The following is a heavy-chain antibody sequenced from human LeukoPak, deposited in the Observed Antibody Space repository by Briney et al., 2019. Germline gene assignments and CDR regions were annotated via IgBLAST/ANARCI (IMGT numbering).Heavy chain of an antibody. J-gene: IGHJ4*02. D-gene: IGHD5-18*01. CDR1: GYTFTGYY. V-gene: IGHV1-2*02. Sequence: ASVKVSCKASGYTFTGYYMHWVRQAPGQGLEWMGWINPNSGGTNYAQKFQGRVTMTRDTSISTAYMELSSLRSEDTAVYYCARGGYSYGTHRPNFDYWGQGTLVTVSS. CDR3: ARGGYSYGTHRPNFDY. CDR2: INPNSGGT.